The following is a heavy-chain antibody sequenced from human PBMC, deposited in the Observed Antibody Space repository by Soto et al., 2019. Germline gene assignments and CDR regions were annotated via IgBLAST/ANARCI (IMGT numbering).Heavy chain of an antibody. CDR3: WREYNHGPNFFDC. Sequence: QVQLQESGPGLVKPSQTLSLTCTVSGGSISSAAYYWSWIRQHPGKGLEWIGYISHSGSTYYNPSLQSRVFISVETSKNPFPLSLTSVTAADPAGDYWWREYNHGPNFFDCWGQGALVTVSS. CDR2: ISHSGST. D-gene: IGHD1-20*01. J-gene: IGHJ4*02. CDR1: GGSISSAAYY. V-gene: IGHV4-31*03.